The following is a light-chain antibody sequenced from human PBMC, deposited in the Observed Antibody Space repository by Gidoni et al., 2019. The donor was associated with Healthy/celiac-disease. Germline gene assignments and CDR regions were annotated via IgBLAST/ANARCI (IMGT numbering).Light chain of an antibody. J-gene: IGKJ1*01. CDR2: AAS. CDR1: QSISSY. V-gene: IGKV1-39*01. Sequence: DSQRTQSPSSLSASVGDRVTITCRASQSISSYLNWYQQKPGKAPKLLLYAASSLQSGVPSRFSGSGSGTDFTLTISSLQPADFATYYCQQSYSTPRTFGQGTKVEIK. CDR3: QQSYSTPRT.